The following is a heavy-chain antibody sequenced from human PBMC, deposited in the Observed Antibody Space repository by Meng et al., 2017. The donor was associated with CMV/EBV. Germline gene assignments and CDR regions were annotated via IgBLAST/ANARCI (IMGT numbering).Heavy chain of an antibody. V-gene: IGHV3-64*02. CDR1: GFTFSSYA. D-gene: IGHD3-3*01. J-gene: IGHJ6*02. Sequence: GGSLRLSCAASGFTFSSYAMHWVRQAPGKGLEYVSAISSNGGSTYYADSVKGRFTISRDNSKNTLYLQMGSLRAEDTALYYCAKGHVLRFLPTLLNGMDVWGQGTTVTVSS. CDR3: AKGHVLRFLPTLLNGMDV. CDR2: ISSNGGST.